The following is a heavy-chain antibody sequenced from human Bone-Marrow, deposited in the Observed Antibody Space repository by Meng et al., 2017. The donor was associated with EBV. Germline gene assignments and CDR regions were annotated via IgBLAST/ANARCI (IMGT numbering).Heavy chain of an antibody. CDR1: GGPISSSSYY. D-gene: IGHD6-13*01. J-gene: IGHJ4*02. CDR2: IYYSGST. CDR3: ARDLEAAAFDY. V-gene: IGHV4-39*07. Sequence: QLTLRGSGPGRGRPSETLSLTCTVLGGPISSSSYYWGWIRQPPGKGLEWIGSIYYSGSTYYNPSLKSRVTISVDTSKNQFSLKLSSVTAADTAVYYCARDLEAAAFDYWGQGTLVTVSS.